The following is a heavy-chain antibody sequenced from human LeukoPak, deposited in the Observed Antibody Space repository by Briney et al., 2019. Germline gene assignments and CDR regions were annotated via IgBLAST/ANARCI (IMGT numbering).Heavy chain of an antibody. CDR3: ARDLEVIWFGEFSAWFDP. V-gene: IGHV1-8*01. CDR1: GYTFTSYD. J-gene: IGHJ5*02. Sequence: ASVKVSCKASGYTFTSYDINWVRQAPGQGLEWMGWMNPNSGNTGYAQKFQGRVTMTRDTSISTAYMELSRLRSDDTAVYYCARDLEVIWFGEFSAWFDPWGQGTLVTVSS. D-gene: IGHD3-10*01. CDR2: MNPNSGNT.